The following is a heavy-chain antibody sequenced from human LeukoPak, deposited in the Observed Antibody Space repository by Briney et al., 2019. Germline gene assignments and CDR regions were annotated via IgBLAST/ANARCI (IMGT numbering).Heavy chain of an antibody. CDR2: IYYSGST. J-gene: IGHJ4*02. Sequence: PSETLSLTCTVSGGSISSSSYYWGWIRQPPGKGLEWIGSIYYSGSTYYNPSLKSRVTISVDTSKNQFSLKLSSVTAADTAVYYCARGPSGAEFDYWGQGTLVTVSS. CDR1: GGSISSSSYY. V-gene: IGHV4-39*07. CDR3: ARGPSGAEFDY. D-gene: IGHD6-19*01.